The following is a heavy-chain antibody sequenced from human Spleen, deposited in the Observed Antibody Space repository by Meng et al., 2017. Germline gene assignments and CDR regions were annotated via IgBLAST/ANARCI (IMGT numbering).Heavy chain of an antibody. CDR1: GFTFSSYD. Sequence: GDSLKISCAASGFTFSSYDMHWVRQATGKGLEWVSAIGTAGDTYYPGSVKGRFTISRENAKNSLYLQMNSLRAGDTAVYYCARDRLYYGSGSYSSPDAFDIWGQGTKVTVSS. J-gene: IGHJ3*02. CDR2: IGTAGDT. D-gene: IGHD3-10*01. CDR3: ARDRLYYGSGSYSSPDAFDI. V-gene: IGHV3-13*01.